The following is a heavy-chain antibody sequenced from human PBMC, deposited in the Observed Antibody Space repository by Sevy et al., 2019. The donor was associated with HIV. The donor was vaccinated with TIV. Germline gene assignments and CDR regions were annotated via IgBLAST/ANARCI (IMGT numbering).Heavy chain of an antibody. CDR3: ARGSGHFITMSRGAAFDI. Sequence: SETLSLTCTVSGGSISNYYYNWIRQPAGKGLEWIGRIFSSGSTNYNPSLKSRLTMSVDTSKNHFSLKLSSVTAADTAVYYCARGSGHFITMSRGAAFDIWGQGTMVTVSS. CDR2: IFSSGST. V-gene: IGHV4-4*07. D-gene: IGHD3-10*01. J-gene: IGHJ3*02. CDR1: GGSISNYY.